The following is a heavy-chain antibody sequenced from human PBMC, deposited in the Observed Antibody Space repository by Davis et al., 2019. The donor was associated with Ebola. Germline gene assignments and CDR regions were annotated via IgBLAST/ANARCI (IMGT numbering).Heavy chain of an antibody. J-gene: IGHJ4*02. CDR1: GFRFNTYG. Sequence: GESLKISCAASGFRFNTYGMHWVRQAPGKGLEWLAVIWYDGSLQFSVDSMKGRFTISRDTSQNTVYLQMNSLRSEDTAVYYCARDPAAYLVVVLAATPHFDYWGQGTLVTVSS. CDR3: ARDPAAYLVVVLAATPHFDY. CDR2: IWYDGSLQ. D-gene: IGHD2-15*01. V-gene: IGHV3-33*01.